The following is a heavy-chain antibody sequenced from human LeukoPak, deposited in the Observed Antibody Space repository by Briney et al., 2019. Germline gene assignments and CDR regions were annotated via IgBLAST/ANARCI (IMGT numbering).Heavy chain of an antibody. CDR1: GYSFTSYD. Sequence: ASVKVSCKASGYSFTSYDVTWVRQAPGQGLEWMGWMNLNSGNTAYAQKFQGRVTITSDTSVTTAYMELSSLRSEDTAAYYCATSLFCSNGVCYTGGYYFDYWGQGTLVTVFS. CDR2: MNLNSGNT. V-gene: IGHV1-8*03. J-gene: IGHJ4*02. CDR3: ATSLFCSNGVCYTGGYYFDY. D-gene: IGHD2-8*01.